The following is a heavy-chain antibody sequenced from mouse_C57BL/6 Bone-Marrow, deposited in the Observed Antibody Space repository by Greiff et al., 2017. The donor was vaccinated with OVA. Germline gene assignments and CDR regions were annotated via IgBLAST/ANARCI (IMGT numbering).Heavy chain of an antibody. CDR1: GYTFTSYG. D-gene: IGHD1-1*01. CDR2: IYPRSGST. V-gene: IGHV1-81*01. Sequence: VQLQQSGAELARPGASVKLSCKASGYTFTSYGISWVKQRTGQGLEWIGEIYPRSGSTYYNEKFKGKATLTADKSSSTAYMELRSLTSEDSAVYFCARFAYYYGSRGYAMDYWGQGTSVTVSS. J-gene: IGHJ4*01. CDR3: ARFAYYYGSRGYAMDY.